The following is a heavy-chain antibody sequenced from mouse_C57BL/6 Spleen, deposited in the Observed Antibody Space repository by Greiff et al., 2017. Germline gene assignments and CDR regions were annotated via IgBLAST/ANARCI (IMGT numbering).Heavy chain of an antibody. CDR2: IHPNSGST. J-gene: IGHJ2*01. V-gene: IGHV1-64*01. CDR3: ARDGYDYDGYFDD. CDR1: GYTFTSYW. D-gene: IGHD2-4*01. Sequence: QLQQPGAELVKPGASVKLSCKASGYTFTSYWMHWVKQRPGQGLEWIGMIHPNSGSTNYNEKFKSKATLAVDKSSSTAYMQRSSLTSEDSAVYYCARDGYDYDGYFDDWGQGTTLTVSS.